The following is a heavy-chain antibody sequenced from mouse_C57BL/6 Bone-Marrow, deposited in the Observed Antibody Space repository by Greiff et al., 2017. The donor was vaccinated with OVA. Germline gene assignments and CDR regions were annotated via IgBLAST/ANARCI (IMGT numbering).Heavy chain of an antibody. J-gene: IGHJ4*01. V-gene: IGHV3-5*01. CDR2: IYYSGTI. Sequence: EVKLEESGPGLVKPSQTVFLTCTVTGISITTGNYRWSWIRQFPGNKLEWIGYIYYSGTITYNPSLTSRTTITRDTPKNQFFLEMNSLTAEDTATYYCARDAHYYDYYAMDYWGQGTSVTVSS. CDR1: GISITTGNYR. CDR3: ARDAHYYDYYAMDY. D-gene: IGHD1-2*01.